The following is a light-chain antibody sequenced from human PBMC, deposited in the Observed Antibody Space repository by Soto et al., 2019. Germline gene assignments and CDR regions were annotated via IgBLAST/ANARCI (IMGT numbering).Light chain of an antibody. Sequence: QSALTQPASVSGSPGQSITISCTGTSSDVGDYNYVSWYQQHPGKAPKLMIFDVSNWPSGVSNRFSGSKSGNTASLTISGLQAEDEADYYCSSYTSRSTRVFGTGTQLTV. CDR3: SSYTSRSTRV. V-gene: IGLV2-14*01. CDR2: DVS. CDR1: SSDVGDYNY. J-gene: IGLJ1*01.